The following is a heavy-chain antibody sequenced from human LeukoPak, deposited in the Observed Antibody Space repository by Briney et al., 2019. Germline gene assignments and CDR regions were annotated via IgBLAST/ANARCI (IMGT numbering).Heavy chain of an antibody. CDR1: GYSISSGYY. CDR2: IYHSGST. Sequence: PSETLSLTCTVSGYSISSGYYWGWIRQPPGKGLEWIGSIYHSGSTYYNPSLKSRVTISVDTSKNQFSLKLSSVTAADTAVYYCAREGQLERPDAFDIWGQGTMVTVSS. V-gene: IGHV4-38-2*02. D-gene: IGHD1-1*01. CDR3: AREGQLERPDAFDI. J-gene: IGHJ3*02.